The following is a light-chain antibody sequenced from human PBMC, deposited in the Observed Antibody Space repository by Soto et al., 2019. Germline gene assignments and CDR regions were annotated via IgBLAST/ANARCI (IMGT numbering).Light chain of an antibody. Sequence: DIQMTQSPSSLSSSVGDRVTITCRASQDISNYLAWYQQKPGKVPKLLIYATSSLQSGVPSRFSGTGSGTDFILTISGLQPEDVATYYCQEYKTAPLTFGGGTKVEIK. CDR1: QDISNY. CDR3: QEYKTAPLT. J-gene: IGKJ4*01. V-gene: IGKV1-27*01. CDR2: ATS.